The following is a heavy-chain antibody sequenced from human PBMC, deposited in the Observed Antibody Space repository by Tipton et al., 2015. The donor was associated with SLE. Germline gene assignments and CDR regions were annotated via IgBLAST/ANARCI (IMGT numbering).Heavy chain of an antibody. CDR1: GGSIGVYY. V-gene: IGHV4-31*01. CDR2: IYYSGST. Sequence: TLSLTCTVSGGSIGVYYWSWIRQLPGKGLEWIGHIYYSGSTHYNPSLKSPFTISIDTSKNQFPLMLSSVTAADTAVYYCARGGDSNSPFDYWGQGTLVTVSS. CDR3: ARGGDSNSPFDY. J-gene: IGHJ4*02. D-gene: IGHD6-6*01.